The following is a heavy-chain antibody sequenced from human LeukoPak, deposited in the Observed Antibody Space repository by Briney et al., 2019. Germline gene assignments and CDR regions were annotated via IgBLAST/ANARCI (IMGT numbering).Heavy chain of an antibody. J-gene: IGHJ6*03. Sequence: PGESLKISCKGSGYSFTGYWIGWVRQMPGKGLEWMGIIYPGDSDTRYSPSFQGQVTISADKSISTAYLQWSSLKASDTAMYYCARQDIVVVPAANDYYYYYYMDVWGKGTTVTVSS. CDR3: ARQDIVVVPAANDYYYYYYMDV. CDR1: GYSFTGYW. CDR2: IYPGDSDT. D-gene: IGHD2-2*01. V-gene: IGHV5-51*01.